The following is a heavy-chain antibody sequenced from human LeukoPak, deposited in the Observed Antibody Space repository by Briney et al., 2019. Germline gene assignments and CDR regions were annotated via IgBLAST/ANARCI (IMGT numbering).Heavy chain of an antibody. CDR2: ISSSSSYI. Sequence: GGSLRLSCAASGFTFSSYSMNWVRQAPGKGLEWVSSISSSSSYIYYADSVKGRFTISRDNAKNSLYLQMNSLRAEDTAVYYCARVSGYSRGYTFLGYWGQGTLVTVSS. V-gene: IGHV3-21*01. CDR1: GFTFSSYS. CDR3: ARVSGYSRGYTFLGY. D-gene: IGHD5-18*01. J-gene: IGHJ4*02.